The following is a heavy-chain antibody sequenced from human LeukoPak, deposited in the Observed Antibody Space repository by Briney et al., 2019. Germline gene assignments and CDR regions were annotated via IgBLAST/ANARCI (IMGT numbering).Heavy chain of an antibody. CDR3: VRQVRYCSGGTCYRHFDY. V-gene: IGHV4-39*01. Sequence: ASETLSLTCTVSGGSISSSSCYWGWIRQPQGKGLESIVIVYYSGTTYYNPSLKSRLTISVDTSNNQFSLKLSSVTAADTAVYYCVRQVRYCSGGTCYRHFDYWGQGTLVTVSS. CDR1: GGSISSSSCY. J-gene: IGHJ4*02. D-gene: IGHD2-15*01. CDR2: VYYSGTT.